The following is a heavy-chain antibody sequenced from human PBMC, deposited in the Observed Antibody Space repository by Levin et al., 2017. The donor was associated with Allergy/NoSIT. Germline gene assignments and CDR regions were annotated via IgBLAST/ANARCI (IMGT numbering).Heavy chain of an antibody. D-gene: IGHD2-15*01. CDR1: GYTFTSYG. Sequence: GESLKISCKASGYTFTSYGISWVRQAPGQGLEWMGWISAYNGNTNYAQKLQGRVTMTTDTSTSTAYMELRSLRSDDTAVYYCARVPYCSGGSCFLDYWGQGTLVTVSS. J-gene: IGHJ4*02. CDR2: ISAYNGNT. CDR3: ARVPYCSGGSCFLDY. V-gene: IGHV1-18*01.